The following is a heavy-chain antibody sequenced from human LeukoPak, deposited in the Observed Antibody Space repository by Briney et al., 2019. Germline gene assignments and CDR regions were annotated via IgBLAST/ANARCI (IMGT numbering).Heavy chain of an antibody. V-gene: IGHV5-51*01. J-gene: IGHJ5*02. CDR1: GYIFTSDW. Sequence: GESLKISCKVSGYIFTSDWIGWVRQVPGKGLEWMGIIHPGDSDTRYSPSFQGQVTFSADKSISTAYLQWSSLKASDTAMYYCARHKWSSSWGWLDPWGQGTLVTVSS. CDR2: IHPGDSDT. CDR3: ARHKWSSSWGWLDP. D-gene: IGHD6-6*01.